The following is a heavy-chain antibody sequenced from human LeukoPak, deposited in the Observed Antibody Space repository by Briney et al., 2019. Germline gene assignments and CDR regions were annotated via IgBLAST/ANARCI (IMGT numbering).Heavy chain of an antibody. CDR1: GFTFSSYA. J-gene: IGHJ1*01. V-gene: IGHV3-23*01. CDR2: ISGSGGST. CDR3: AKDRAGNGSNTSCYSLHFQH. Sequence: GGSLRLSCAASGFTFSSYAMSWVRQAPGKGREWVSAISGSGGSTYYADCVKGRFTISRDNSKNTLYLQMNSLRVEDTAVYYCAKDRAGNGSNTSCYSLHFQHWGQGTLVTVSS. D-gene: IGHD2-2*02.